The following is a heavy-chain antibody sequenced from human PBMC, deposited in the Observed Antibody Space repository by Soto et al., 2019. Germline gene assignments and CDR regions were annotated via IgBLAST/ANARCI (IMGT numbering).Heavy chain of an antibody. CDR1: GYTFTGYY. CDR2: INPNSGGT. Sequence: ASVKVSCKASGYTFTGYYMHWVRQAPGQGLERMGWINPNSGGTNYAQKFQGRVTMTRDTSISTAYMGLSRLRSDDTAVYYFARDLLGEDSSSSGTTPWGQGTLVTVSS. J-gene: IGHJ5*02. D-gene: IGHD6-6*01. V-gene: IGHV1-2*02. CDR3: ARDLLGEDSSSSGTTP.